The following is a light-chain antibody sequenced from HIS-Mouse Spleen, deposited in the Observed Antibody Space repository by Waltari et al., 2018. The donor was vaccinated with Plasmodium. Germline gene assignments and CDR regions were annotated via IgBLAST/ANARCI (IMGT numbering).Light chain of an antibody. CDR2: QDS. J-gene: IGLJ2*01. Sequence: SYELTQPPSVSVSPGQTASITCSGDKLGDKYACWYQQKPGQSPVLVIYQDSKRPSGIPDRFTGANSVNTATLTISGTQAMDEADYDCQAWDSSTVVFGGGTKLTVL. V-gene: IGLV3-1*01. CDR1: KLGDKY. CDR3: QAWDSSTVV.